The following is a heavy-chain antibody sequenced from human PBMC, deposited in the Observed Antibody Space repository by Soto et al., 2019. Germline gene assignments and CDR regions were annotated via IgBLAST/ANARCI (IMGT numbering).Heavy chain of an antibody. CDR1: GFTFSSYE. CDR2: ISSSGSTI. Sequence: GGSLRLSCAASGFTFSSYEMNWVRQAPGKGLEWVSYISSSGSTIYYADSVKGRFTISRDNAKNSLYLQMNSLRAGDTAVYYCARERCSGGSCSYYYYGMDVWGQGTTVTVSS. D-gene: IGHD2-15*01. J-gene: IGHJ6*02. V-gene: IGHV3-48*03. CDR3: ARERCSGGSCSYYYYGMDV.